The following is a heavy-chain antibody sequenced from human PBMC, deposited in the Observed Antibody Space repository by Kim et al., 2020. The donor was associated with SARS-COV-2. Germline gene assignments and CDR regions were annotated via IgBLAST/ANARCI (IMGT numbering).Heavy chain of an antibody. V-gene: IGHV3-30*01. D-gene: IGHD3-10*01. CDR3: ARPVGYGSGTDY. J-gene: IGHJ4*02. Sequence: YYADSVKGRFTISRDNSKNTLYLQMNSLRAEDTAVYYCARPVGYGSGTDYWGQGTLVTVSS.